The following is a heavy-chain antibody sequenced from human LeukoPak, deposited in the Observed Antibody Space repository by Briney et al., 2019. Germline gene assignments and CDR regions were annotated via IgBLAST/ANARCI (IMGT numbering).Heavy chain of an antibody. CDR3: AKAEGKNPTGGRWLD. Sequence: GGSLRLSCAGSGFSFSTYAMTCVRQAPGMGLESVSAISGSGGYTYYADSVKGRFTISRDNSTNTLYLQMNSLRAQDTAIYYCAKAEGKNPTGGRWLDWGQGTLVTVSS. D-gene: IGHD6-19*01. V-gene: IGHV3-23*01. CDR1: GFSFSTYA. J-gene: IGHJ4*02. CDR2: ISGSGGYT.